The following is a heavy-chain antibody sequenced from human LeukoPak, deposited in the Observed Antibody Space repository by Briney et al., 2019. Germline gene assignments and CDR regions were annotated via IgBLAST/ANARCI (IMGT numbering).Heavy chain of an antibody. CDR3: ATLSWGLPLMGAFDI. J-gene: IGHJ3*02. D-gene: IGHD3-16*01. CDR2: FDPEDGET. V-gene: IGHV1-24*01. Sequence: ASVKVSCKVSGYTLTELSMHWVRQAPGKGLEWMGGFDPEDGETIYAQKFQGRVTMTEDTSTDTAYMELSSLRSEDTAVYYRATLSWGLPLMGAFDIWGQGTMVTVSS. CDR1: GYTLTELS.